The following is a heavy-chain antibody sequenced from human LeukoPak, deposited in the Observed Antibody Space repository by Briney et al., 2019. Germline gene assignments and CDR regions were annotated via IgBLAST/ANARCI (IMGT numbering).Heavy chain of an antibody. CDR1: GFTFSGSA. V-gene: IGHV3-73*01. Sequence: GGSLRLSCAASGFTFSGSAMHWVRQASGKGLEWVGRIRSKANSYATAYAASVKGRFAIFRDDSKNTAYLQMNSLKTQDTAVYYYTRRGSSGLLSVDYWGQGTVVTVSS. J-gene: IGHJ4*02. CDR3: TRRGSSGLLSVDY. D-gene: IGHD6-19*01. CDR2: IRSKANSYAT.